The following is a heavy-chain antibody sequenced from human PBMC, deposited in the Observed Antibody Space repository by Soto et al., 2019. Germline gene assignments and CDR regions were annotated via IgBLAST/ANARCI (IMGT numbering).Heavy chain of an antibody. CDR3: PRGDSLLPSLLPPPWDS. CDR2: IYYSGKT. D-gene: IGHD2-15*01. CDR1: GDTIYSDNYY. J-gene: IGHJ5*01. Sequence: QVQLRESGPGLVKPSQTLSLTCTVSGDTIYSDNYYWTWIRQPPGRGLELIAYIYYSGKTYYNPSPPVQPTLLVAPSNNQSPLSLPSLPAVTPPSIFFPRGDSLLPSLLPPPWDSWGQESWSPSPQ. V-gene: IGHV4-30-4*01.